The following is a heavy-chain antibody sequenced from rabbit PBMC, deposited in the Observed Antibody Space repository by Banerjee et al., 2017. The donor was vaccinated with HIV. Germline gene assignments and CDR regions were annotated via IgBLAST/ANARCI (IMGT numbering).Heavy chain of an antibody. V-gene: IGHV1S45*01. J-gene: IGHJ4*01. CDR2: INTSSGNT. CDR3: ARGAAGYAGYGLPDL. D-gene: IGHD7-1*01. CDR1: GFSFSNKYV. Sequence: QEQLEESGGDLVKPEGSLTLTCTASGFSFSNKYVMCWVRQAPGKGLEWIACINTSSGNTVYATWAKGRFTISKTSSTTVTLQMTSLTAADTATYFCARGAAGYAGYGLPDLWGQGTLVTVS.